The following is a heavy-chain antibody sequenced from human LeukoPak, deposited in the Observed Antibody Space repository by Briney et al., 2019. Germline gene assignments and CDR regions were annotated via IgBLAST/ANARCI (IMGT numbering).Heavy chain of an antibody. J-gene: IGHJ5*02. Sequence: ASVKVSCKASGYTSTSYGISWVRQAPGQGLEWMGWISAYTGKTLYAQKLHDRVSMTTDTSTTTAYMELRSLTSDDTAVYYCASGYCSSTSCYNWFDPWGQGTLVTVSS. CDR2: ISAYTGKT. D-gene: IGHD2-2*01. V-gene: IGHV1-18*01. CDR1: GYTSTSYG. CDR3: ASGYCSSTSCYNWFDP.